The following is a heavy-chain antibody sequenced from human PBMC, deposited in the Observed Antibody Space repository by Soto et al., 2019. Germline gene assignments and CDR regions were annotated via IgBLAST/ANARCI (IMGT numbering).Heavy chain of an antibody. D-gene: IGHD2-15*01. CDR1: RFAFSNYG. J-gene: IGHJ4*02. V-gene: IGHV3-33*01. CDR2: IWYDGSNK. Sequence: QVQLVESGGGVVQPGRSLRLSCAASRFAFSNYGMHWVRQAPGKGLAWVALIWYDGSNKYYADSVKGRCTISRDNSKNTLYLQMNSLRAEDTAVYYCAGSPPGVAGRFYFDYWGQGALVAVSS. CDR3: AGSPPGVAGRFYFDY.